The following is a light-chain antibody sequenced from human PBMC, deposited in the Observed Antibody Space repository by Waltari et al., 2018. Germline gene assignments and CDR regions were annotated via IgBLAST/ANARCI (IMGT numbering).Light chain of an antibody. V-gene: IGKV3-11*01. CDR3: HQRNTWPLLT. Sequence: IVLTQSPATLSLSQGVSATLSCRAIQSVGTYLAWYQHKRGQAPRLLIYDASNRATGIPARFSGSGSGTDFTLTISSLEPEDFAIYYCHQRNTWPLLTFGGGTKVEIK. J-gene: IGKJ4*01. CDR1: QSVGTY. CDR2: DAS.